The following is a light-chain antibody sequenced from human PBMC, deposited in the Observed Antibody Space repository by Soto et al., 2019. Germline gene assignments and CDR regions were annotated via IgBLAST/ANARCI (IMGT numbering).Light chain of an antibody. CDR2: GAS. CDR1: QSVSSN. V-gene: IGKV3-15*01. CDR3: QQLNSYPFT. J-gene: IGKJ5*01. Sequence: EIVMTHAPATLSVSPGEGVTLSCRASQSVSSNLAWYQQRPGKAPRLLIYGASTRATGIPARFSGSGSGTEFTLTISSLQPEDFATYYCQQLNSYPFTFGQGTRLEIK.